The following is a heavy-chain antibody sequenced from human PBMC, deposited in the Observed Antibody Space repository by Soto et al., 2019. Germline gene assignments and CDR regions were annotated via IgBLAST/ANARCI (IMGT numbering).Heavy chain of an antibody. V-gene: IGHV3-33*01. CDR1: GFTFSSYG. CDR3: ARETDLLWFGESYFDY. CDR2: IWYDGSNK. D-gene: IGHD3-10*01. Sequence: QVQLVESGGGVVQPGRSLRLSCAASGFTFSSYGMHWVRQAPGKGLEWVAVIWYDGSNKYYADSVKGRFTISRDNSKNTLYLQMNSLRAEDTAVYYCARETDLLWFGESYFDYWGQGTLVTVSS. J-gene: IGHJ4*02.